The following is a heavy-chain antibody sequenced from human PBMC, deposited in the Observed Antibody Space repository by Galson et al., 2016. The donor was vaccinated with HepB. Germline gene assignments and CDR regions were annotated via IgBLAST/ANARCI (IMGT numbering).Heavy chain of an antibody. CDR2: ITTYSGDT. D-gene: IGHD3-10*01. V-gene: IGHV1-18*01. J-gene: IGHJ4*02. CDR1: GYSFTSHS. Sequence: SVKVSCKASGYSFTSHSISWVRQAPGQGLEWMGYITTYSGDTYYAPNLQGRVTMTTDTSTRTAYMELRSLRSDDTAVYHCARDRDNYGSGSDYWGQGTLVTVSS. CDR3: ARDRDNYGSGSDY.